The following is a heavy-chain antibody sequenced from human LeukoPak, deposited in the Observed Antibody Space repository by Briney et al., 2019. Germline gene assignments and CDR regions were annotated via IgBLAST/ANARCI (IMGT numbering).Heavy chain of an antibody. J-gene: IGHJ3*02. Sequence: PGGSLRLSCAASGFTFNDYWMTWVRQAPGKGLEWVANIKRVGSEKYYVDSVKGRFTISRDNAKNSLYLQMNSLRAEDTAVYYCARGGATTFGLWGNAFDIWGQGTMVTVSS. CDR2: IKRVGSEK. CDR3: ARGGATTFGLWGNAFDI. CDR1: GFTFNDYW. V-gene: IGHV3-7*01. D-gene: IGHD3-3*01.